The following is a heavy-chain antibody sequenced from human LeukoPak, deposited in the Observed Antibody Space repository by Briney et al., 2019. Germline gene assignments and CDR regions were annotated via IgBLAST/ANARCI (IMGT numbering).Heavy chain of an antibody. CDR1: GYTFTDYY. J-gene: IGHJ4*02. V-gene: IGHV1-2*02. Sequence: GASLKVSCKASGYTFTDYYMHWVRQAPGQGLEWMGWINPNSGGTNYAQKLQGRVTMTTDTSISTANMELSRLRSDDTAVYYCARGSRHGDFGDYWGQGTLVTVSS. CDR3: ARGSRHGDFGDY. CDR2: INPNSGGT. D-gene: IGHD4-17*01.